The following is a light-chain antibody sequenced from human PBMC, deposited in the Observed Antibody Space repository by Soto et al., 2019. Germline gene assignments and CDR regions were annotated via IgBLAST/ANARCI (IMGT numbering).Light chain of an antibody. J-gene: IGKJ2*01. CDR3: QQYYSTPPT. CDR2: WAS. V-gene: IGKV4-1*01. Sequence: DIVMTQSPDSLAVSLGERATINYKSSHSVFYSSKNKNYLAWYQQKSGQPPKVLIYWASTRESGVPDRFSGSGSGTDFTLTISSLQAEDVAVYYCQQYYSTPPTFGQGTKLEVK. CDR1: HSVFYSSKNKNY.